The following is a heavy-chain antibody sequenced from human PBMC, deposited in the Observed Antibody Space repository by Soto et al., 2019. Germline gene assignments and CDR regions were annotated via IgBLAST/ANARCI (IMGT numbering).Heavy chain of an antibody. D-gene: IGHD3-10*01. V-gene: IGHV4-39*02. Sequence: QPQLQESGPGLMKPSETLSLTCTVSGASISSDNYYWGWIRQPPGKGLEWIGTFYYSGNIYYNPSPRSRVILSVDTSKNHFSLMLTSVTSADTAIYYCASRQNGEYRNSDFFDSWGQGTLVTVSS. J-gene: IGHJ4*02. CDR1: GASISSDNYY. CDR3: ASRQNGEYRNSDFFDS. CDR2: FYYSGNI.